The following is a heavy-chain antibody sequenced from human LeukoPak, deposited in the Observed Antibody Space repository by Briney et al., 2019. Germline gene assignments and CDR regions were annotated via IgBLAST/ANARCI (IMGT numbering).Heavy chain of an antibody. CDR1: GFTFSGYT. Sequence: GGSLRLSCAVFGFTFSGYTMHWVRQAPGKGLEWVAVISSDGNSKNFALSVKGRFAISRDNSKNTLFLQMNNLRSEDTALYYCVSPTADYPFLYYFDSWGQGTLVTVSS. V-gene: IGHV3-30*09. D-gene: IGHD5-12*01. CDR3: VSPTADYPFLYYFDS. J-gene: IGHJ4*02. CDR2: ISSDGNSK.